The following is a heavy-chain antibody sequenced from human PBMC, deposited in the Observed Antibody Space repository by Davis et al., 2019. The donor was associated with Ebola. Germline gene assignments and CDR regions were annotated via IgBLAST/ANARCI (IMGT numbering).Heavy chain of an antibody. CDR3: ARINYDSGSPKIDY. J-gene: IGHJ4*02. D-gene: IGHD3-10*01. CDR2: ITGSGDTT. Sequence: PGGSLRLSCGASGFNFSSYAMNWVRQTPGAGLEWVSGITGSGDTTFYADSVKGRFTISRDNAKNSLFLQMNTLRAEDRAVYYCARINYDSGSPKIDYWGQGTLVTVSS. V-gene: IGHV3-23*01. CDR1: GFNFSSYA.